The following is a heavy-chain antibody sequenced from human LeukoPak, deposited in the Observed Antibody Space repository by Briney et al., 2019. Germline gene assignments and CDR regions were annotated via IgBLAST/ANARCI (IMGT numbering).Heavy chain of an antibody. CDR2: TYSGGST. Sequence: GGSLRLSCAASGFTVSSNYMSWVRQAPGKGLEWVSVTYSGGSTYYADSVKGRFTISRDNSKNTLYLQMNSLRAEDTAVYYCARDPPDSGYDTARGYWGQGTLVTVSS. J-gene: IGHJ4*02. CDR1: GFTVSSNY. D-gene: IGHD5-12*01. V-gene: IGHV3-66*01. CDR3: ARDPPDSGYDTARGY.